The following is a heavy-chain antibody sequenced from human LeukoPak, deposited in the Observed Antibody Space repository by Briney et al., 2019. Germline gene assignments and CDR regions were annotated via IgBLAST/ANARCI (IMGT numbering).Heavy chain of an antibody. J-gene: IGHJ3*02. Sequence: ASVKVSCKASGGTFSSYAINWVRQATGQGLEWMGWMNPNSGNTGYAQKFQGRVTITRNTSISTAYMELSSLRSEDTAVYYCARGHTYYYDSSGYSDAFDIWGQGTMVTVSS. CDR2: MNPNSGNT. V-gene: IGHV1-8*03. CDR3: ARGHTYYYDSSGYSDAFDI. CDR1: GGTFSSYA. D-gene: IGHD3-22*01.